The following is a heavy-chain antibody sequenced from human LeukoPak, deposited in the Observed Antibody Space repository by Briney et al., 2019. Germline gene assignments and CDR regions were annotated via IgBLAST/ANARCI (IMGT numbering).Heavy chain of an antibody. CDR1: GGSISTSY. V-gene: IGHV4-59*01. CDR3: AKDGINYYDISGYDI. D-gene: IGHD3-22*01. J-gene: IGHJ4*02. CDR2: IYYSGGT. Sequence: SETLSLTCTVSGGSISTSYWSWLRQSPGKGLEWIGYIYYSGGTNYNPSLKSRVTISVDTSKNQFSLKLSSVTAADTAVYYCAKDGINYYDISGYDIWGQGTLVTVSS.